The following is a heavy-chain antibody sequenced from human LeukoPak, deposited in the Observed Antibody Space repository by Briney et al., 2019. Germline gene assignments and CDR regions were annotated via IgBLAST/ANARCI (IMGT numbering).Heavy chain of an antibody. V-gene: IGHV3-74*01. D-gene: IGHD5-24*01. CDR2: INSDGSST. J-gene: IGHJ4*02. CDR1: GFTFSSYW. CDR3: ARPEDGYTSGFDY. Sequence: GGSLRLSCAASGFTFSSYWMHWVRQAPGKGLVWVSCINSDGSSTSYADSVKGRFTISRDNAKNTLYLQMNSLRAEDTAVYYCARPEDGYTSGFDYWGQGTLVTVSS.